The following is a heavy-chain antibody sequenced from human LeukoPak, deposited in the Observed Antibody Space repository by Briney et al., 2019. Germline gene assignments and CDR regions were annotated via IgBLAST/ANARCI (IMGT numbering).Heavy chain of an antibody. Sequence: SETLSLTCAVYGGSFSGYYWSWIRQPPGKGLEWIGEINHSGSTNYNPSLKSRVTISVDTSKNQFSLKLSSVTAADTAVYYCARGVLDSEDTAIVFHLFDYWGQGTLVTVSS. CDR2: INHSGST. D-gene: IGHD5-18*01. CDR3: ARGVLDSEDTAIVFHLFDY. CDR1: GGSFSGYY. V-gene: IGHV4-34*01. J-gene: IGHJ4*02.